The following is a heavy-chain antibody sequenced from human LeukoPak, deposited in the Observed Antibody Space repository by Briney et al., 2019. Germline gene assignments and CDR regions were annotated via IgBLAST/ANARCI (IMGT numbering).Heavy chain of an antibody. V-gene: IGHV3-9*01. CDR3: AKDHMGDYYGSGSYYIDYYFDY. J-gene: IGHJ4*02. CDR1: GFTFDDYA. D-gene: IGHD3-10*01. CDR2: ISWNSGSI. Sequence: GGSLRLSCAASGFTFDDYAMHWVRHAPGKGLEWVSGISWNSGSIAYADSVKGRFTISRDNAKNSLYLQMNSLRAEDTALYFCAKDHMGDYYGSGSYYIDYYFDYWGQGTLVTVSS.